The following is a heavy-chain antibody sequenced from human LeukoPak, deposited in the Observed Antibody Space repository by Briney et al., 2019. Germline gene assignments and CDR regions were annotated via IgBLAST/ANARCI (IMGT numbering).Heavy chain of an antibody. V-gene: IGHV4-59*01. D-gene: IGHD5-12*01. J-gene: IGHJ4*02. Sequence: PSETLSLTCTVSGGSISSYYWSWIRQPPGKGLEWIGFIYYSGSTNYNPSLKSRVTISVDTSKKQFSLKLRSVTAADTAVYYCARVSGYDWESFYDYWGQGTLVTVSS. CDR1: GGSISSYY. CDR2: IYYSGST. CDR3: ARVSGYDWESFYDY.